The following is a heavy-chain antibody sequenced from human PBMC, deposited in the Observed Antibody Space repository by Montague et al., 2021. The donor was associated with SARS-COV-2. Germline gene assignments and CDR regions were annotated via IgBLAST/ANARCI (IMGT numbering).Heavy chain of an antibody. CDR3: ARTSASSDY. Sequence: CAISGDSVSRNSAAGKWIRQSPSRGIEWLGRKYYRSKWYNDYAVSVKSRITINPDTSKNQISLQLNSVTPEDTAVYYCARTSASSDYWGQGTLVTVSS. CDR2: KYYRSKWYN. D-gene: IGHD1-26*01. CDR1: GDSVSRNSAA. V-gene: IGHV6-1*01. J-gene: IGHJ4*02.